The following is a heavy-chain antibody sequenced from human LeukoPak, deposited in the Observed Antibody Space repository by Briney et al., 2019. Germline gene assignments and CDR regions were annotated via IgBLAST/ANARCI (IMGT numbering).Heavy chain of an antibody. J-gene: IGHJ4*02. D-gene: IGHD6-6*01. V-gene: IGHV4-59*01. Sequence: TPSETLSLTCTVSGDSISRYYWSWIRQPPGKGLEWIGDIYYSGSTNYNPSLKSRVTISVDMSKNQFSLKLSSVTAADTAVYYCARGGGSSSNFIDYWGQGTLVTVSS. CDR3: ARGGGSSSNFIDY. CDR1: GDSISRYY. CDR2: IYYSGST.